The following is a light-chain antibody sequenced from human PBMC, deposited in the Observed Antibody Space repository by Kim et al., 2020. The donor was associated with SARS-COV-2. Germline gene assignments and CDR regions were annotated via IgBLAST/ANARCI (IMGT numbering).Light chain of an antibody. J-gene: IGKJ1*01. V-gene: IGKV1-5*03. Sequence: DVQMTQSPFTLSASVGDSVTITCRASQSINSWLAWYQQKPGKAPKLLLHKASILETGVPSRFSGSQSGTEFTLTISSLQPEDFAIYYCQQYNSYSSTFGRGTKVDIK. CDR2: KAS. CDR3: QQYNSYSST. CDR1: QSINSW.